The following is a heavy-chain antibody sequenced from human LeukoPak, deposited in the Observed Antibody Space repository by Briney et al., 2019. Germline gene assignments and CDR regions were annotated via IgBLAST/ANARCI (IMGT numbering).Heavy chain of an antibody. Sequence: PGGSLRLSCAASGFTFDDYAMHRVRQAPGKGLEWVSGISWNSGSIGYADSVKGRFTISRDNAKNSLYLQMNSLRAEDTALYYCAKAELTDYYFDYWGQGTLVTVSS. CDR1: GFTFDDYA. D-gene: IGHD4/OR15-4a*01. CDR2: ISWNSGSI. J-gene: IGHJ4*02. V-gene: IGHV3-9*01. CDR3: AKAELTDYYFDY.